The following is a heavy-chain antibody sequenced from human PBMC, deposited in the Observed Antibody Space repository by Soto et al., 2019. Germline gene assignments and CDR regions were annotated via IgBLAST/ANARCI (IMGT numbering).Heavy chain of an antibody. CDR3: ASTYYDILTGYYQYNWFDP. J-gene: IGHJ5*02. CDR2: IYYSGST. CDR1: GGSISSSSYY. Sequence: PSETLSLTCTVSGGSISSSSYYWGWIRQPPGKGLEWIGSIYYSGSTYYNPSLKSRVTTSVDTSKNQFSLKLSSVTAADTAVYYCASTYYDILTGYYQYNWFDPWGQGTLVTVPS. D-gene: IGHD3-9*01. V-gene: IGHV4-39*07.